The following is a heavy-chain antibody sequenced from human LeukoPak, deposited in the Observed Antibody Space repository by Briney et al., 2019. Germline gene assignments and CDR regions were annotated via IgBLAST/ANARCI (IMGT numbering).Heavy chain of an antibody. CDR3: AKPGSSGWKYFDY. D-gene: IGHD6-19*01. CDR1: GLTFSSFG. Sequence: GGSLRLSCAASGLTFSSFGMSWVRQAPGKGLEWVSAISGSGGSTYYADSVKGRFTISRDNSKNTLYLQMNSLRAEDTAVYYCAKPGSSGWKYFDYWGQGTLVTVSS. V-gene: IGHV3-23*01. J-gene: IGHJ4*02. CDR2: ISGSGGST.